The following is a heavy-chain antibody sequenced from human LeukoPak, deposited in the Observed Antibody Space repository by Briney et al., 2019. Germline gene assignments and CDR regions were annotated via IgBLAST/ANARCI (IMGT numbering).Heavy chain of an antibody. V-gene: IGHV7-4-1*02. CDR3: ARGVAARPTDY. CDR2: INTNTGNP. D-gene: IGHD6-6*01. J-gene: IGHJ4*02. CDR1: GYTFTSYA. Sequence: GASVKLSCEASGYTFTSYAMNWVPQAPGQGLEWMGWINTNTGNPTYAQGFTGRFVFSLDTSVSTAYLQISSLKAEDTAVYYCARGVAARPTDYWGQGTLVTVSS.